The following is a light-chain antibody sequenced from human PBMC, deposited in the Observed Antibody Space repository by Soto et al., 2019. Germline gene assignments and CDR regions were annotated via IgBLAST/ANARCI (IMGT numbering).Light chain of an antibody. CDR1: SSNIGAGYD. CDR3: QSYDTALGGSYV. J-gene: IGLJ1*01. Sequence: QSVLTQPPSVSGAPGQRVTISCTGSSSNIGAGYDVHWYQQRPGTAPRLLISDDINRPSGVPDRFSGSKSGTSASPAITGLQADDEADYYCQSYDTALGGSYVFGSGTKVTVL. V-gene: IGLV1-40*01. CDR2: DDI.